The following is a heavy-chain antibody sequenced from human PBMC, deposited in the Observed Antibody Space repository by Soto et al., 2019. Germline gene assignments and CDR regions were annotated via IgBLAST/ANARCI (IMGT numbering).Heavy chain of an antibody. Sequence: GSLRLSCTAYGFSVSDYSVNWVRQAPGKGLEWISYISSTGDLILHGDSVKGRFTIARDVARNSLYLQMDSLRDEDSAVYYCATWAIAVGGEGFWGPGTLVTVSS. CDR2: ISSTGDLI. CDR1: GFSVSDYS. V-gene: IGHV3-48*02. J-gene: IGHJ4*02. CDR3: ATWAIAVGGEGF. D-gene: IGHD2-21*01.